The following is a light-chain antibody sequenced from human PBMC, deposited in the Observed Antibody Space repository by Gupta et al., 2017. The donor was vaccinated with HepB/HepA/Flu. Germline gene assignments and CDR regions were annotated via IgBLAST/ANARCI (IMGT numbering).Light chain of an antibody. V-gene: IGKV1-39*01. CDR3: QQNNNYPRT. CDR2: DAS. Sequence: DIQVTPSPSPMSASVGDRVTITCRASQSISSHLTWYQQTPGKAPKVLIYDASTLQSGVPSRFSGRGSGTDFTLTISSLHPEDFATYYCQQNNNYPRTFGLGTKLEIK. CDR1: QSISSH. J-gene: IGKJ2*02.